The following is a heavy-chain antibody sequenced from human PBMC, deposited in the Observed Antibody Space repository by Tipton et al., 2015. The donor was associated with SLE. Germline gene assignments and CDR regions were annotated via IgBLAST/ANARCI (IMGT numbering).Heavy chain of an antibody. J-gene: IGHJ3*01. Sequence: SLRLSCAASGFIFNTYSMHCVRQAPGKGLEWVSVTYRGGTTYYVDSVRGRFTVSRDDSKNTLSLQMDSLRAEDTAVYYCAKLMYTAPGAFDLWGQGTMVTASS. CDR3: AKLMYTAPGAFDL. CDR1: GFIFNTYS. D-gene: IGHD2-2*02. CDR2: TYRGGTT. V-gene: IGHV3-NL1*01.